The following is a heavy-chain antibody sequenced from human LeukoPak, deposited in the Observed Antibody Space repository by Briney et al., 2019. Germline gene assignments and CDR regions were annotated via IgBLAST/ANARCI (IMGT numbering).Heavy chain of an antibody. CDR3: ARSPHILAGENFDY. CDR2: INLNSGGT. D-gene: IGHD3-9*01. V-gene: IGHV1-2*02. J-gene: IGHJ4*02. CDR1: GYTFTSYY. Sequence: ASVKVSCKASGYTFTSYYMHWVRQAPGQGLEWMGWINLNSGGTNYAQKFQVRVTMTRDTSISTAYMELSRLRSDDTAVYYCARSPHILAGENFDYWGQGTLVTVSS.